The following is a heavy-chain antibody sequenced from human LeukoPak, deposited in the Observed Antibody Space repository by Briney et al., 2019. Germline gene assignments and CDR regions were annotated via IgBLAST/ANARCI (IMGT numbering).Heavy chain of an antibody. CDR3: ASGYCSGGSCYSGPYYFDY. J-gene: IGHJ4*02. CDR1: GGSISSGGYS. D-gene: IGHD2-15*01. Sequence: SETLSLTCAVSGGSISSGGYSWSWIRQPPGKGLEWIGYIYHSGSTYYNPSLKSRVTISVDRSKNQFSLKLSSVTAADTAVYYCASGYCSGGSCYSGPYYFDYWGQGTLVTVSS. V-gene: IGHV4-30-2*01. CDR2: IYHSGST.